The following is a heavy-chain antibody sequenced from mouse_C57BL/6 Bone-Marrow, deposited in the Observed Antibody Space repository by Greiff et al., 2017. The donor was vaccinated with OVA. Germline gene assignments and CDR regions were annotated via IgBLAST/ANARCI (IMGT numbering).Heavy chain of an antibody. V-gene: IGHV5-17*01. D-gene: IGHD2-5*01. CDR1: GFTFSDYG. Sequence: EVMLVESGGGLVKPGGSLKLSCAASGFTFSDYGMHWVRQAPEQGLEWVAYISSGSSTIDYAATVKGRFTIARDNSKNTRFLQMTSLRSEDTAMYYCAKGGDSNYNYAMDYWGQGTSVTVSS. CDR3: AKGGDSNYNYAMDY. CDR2: ISSGSSTI. J-gene: IGHJ4*01.